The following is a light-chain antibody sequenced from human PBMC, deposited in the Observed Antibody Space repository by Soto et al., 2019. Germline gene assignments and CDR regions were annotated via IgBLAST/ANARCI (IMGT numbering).Light chain of an antibody. Sequence: DIQMTPSPSSVSASVGARVTITCRASQGISDWLAWYQQKPGKAPELLIFAASTFRSGGPSRFSGRGSGTDFTLTISSLQPEDLATYYCQQANSFPPTFGQGTKVEI. CDR1: QGISDW. J-gene: IGKJ1*01. CDR2: AAS. CDR3: QQANSFPPT. V-gene: IGKV1-12*01.